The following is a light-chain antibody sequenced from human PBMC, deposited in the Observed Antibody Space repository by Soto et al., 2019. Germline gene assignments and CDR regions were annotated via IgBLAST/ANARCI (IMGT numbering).Light chain of an antibody. CDR2: GAS. J-gene: IGKJ4*01. Sequence: EVVLTQSPGTLSLSPGERATLSCRASQSVYSNSLAWYQHKLGQAPRLLISGASSRATGIPHRFSGSGSGTDFTLTISRLEPEDFAVYYCQQYGSSPLTFGGGTKVEIK. CDR1: QSVYSNS. V-gene: IGKV3-20*01. CDR3: QQYGSSPLT.